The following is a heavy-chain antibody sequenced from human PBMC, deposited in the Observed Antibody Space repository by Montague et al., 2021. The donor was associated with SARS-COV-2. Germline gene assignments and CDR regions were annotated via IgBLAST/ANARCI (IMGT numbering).Heavy chain of an antibody. CDR1: GFTFSTYS. CDR3: VRPLHSSGSLDY. Sequence: SLRLSCPASGFTFSTYSMNWVRQAPGKGLEWVSCISSSSSDKYYADSVKGRFTISRDNAKNSLYLQMNSLRAQDTAVYYCVRPLHSSGSLDYWGQGTLVTVSS. D-gene: IGHD6-19*01. J-gene: IGHJ4*02. CDR2: ISSSSSDK. V-gene: IGHV3-21*01.